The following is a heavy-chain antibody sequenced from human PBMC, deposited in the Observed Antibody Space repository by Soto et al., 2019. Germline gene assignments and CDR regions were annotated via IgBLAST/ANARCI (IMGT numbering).Heavy chain of an antibody. J-gene: IGHJ6*02. D-gene: IGHD3-10*01. CDR2: ISGSGGST. CDR1: GFTFSSYA. CDR3: AKSLDRRFGEYSRYYYYYGMDV. Sequence: GGSLRLSCAASGFTFSSYAMSWVRQAPGKGLEWVSAISGSGGSTYYADSVKGRFTISRDNSKNTLYLQMNSLRAEDTAVYYCAKSLDRRFGEYSRYYYYYGMDVWGQGTTVTVSS. V-gene: IGHV3-23*01.